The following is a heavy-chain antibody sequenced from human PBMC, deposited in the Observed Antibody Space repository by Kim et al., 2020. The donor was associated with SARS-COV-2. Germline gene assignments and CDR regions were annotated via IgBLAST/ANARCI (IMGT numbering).Heavy chain of an antibody. J-gene: IGHJ4*02. V-gene: IGHV7-4-1*02. CDR3: AREERMSIAAATVPDY. CDR1: GYTFTSYA. CDR2: INTNTGNP. D-gene: IGHD6-13*01. Sequence: ASVKVSCKASGYTFTSYAMNWVRQAPGQGLEWMGWINTNTGNPTYAQGFTGRFVFSLDTSVSTAYLQISSLKAEDTAVYYCAREERMSIAAATVPDYWGQGTLVTVSS.